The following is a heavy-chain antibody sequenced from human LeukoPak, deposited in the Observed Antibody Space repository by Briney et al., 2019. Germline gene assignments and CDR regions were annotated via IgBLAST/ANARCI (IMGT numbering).Heavy chain of an antibody. CDR2: THGSEK. Sequence: PGGSLRLSCAASGFTFSNYWMSWVRQAPGKGLAWVANTHGSEKYYVDSVKGRFTISRDNAKNSLYLQMNSLRAEDTAVYYCARETPYGSLTFDYWGQGTLVTVSS. CDR1: GFTFSNYW. D-gene: IGHD3-10*01. CDR3: ARETPYGSLTFDY. J-gene: IGHJ4*02. V-gene: IGHV3-7*03.